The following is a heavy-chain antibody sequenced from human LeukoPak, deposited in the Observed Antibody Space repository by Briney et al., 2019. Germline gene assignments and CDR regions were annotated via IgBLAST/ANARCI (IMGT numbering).Heavy chain of an antibody. CDR3: ARGYYDSRGYSNAFDI. CDR1: GASITSSY. V-gene: IGHV4-59*01. CDR2: VYYSGNT. D-gene: IGHD3-22*01. J-gene: IGHJ3*02. Sequence: SETLSLTCTVSGASITSSYWSWIRQPPGRGLEWIGYVYYSGNTNYNPSLKSRVTLSVDMSKNQFSLKLNSVTAADTAIYYCARGYYDSRGYSNAFDICGQGTMVTVSS.